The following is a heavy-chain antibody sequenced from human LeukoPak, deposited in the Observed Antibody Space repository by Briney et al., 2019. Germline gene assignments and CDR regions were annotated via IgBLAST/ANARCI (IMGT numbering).Heavy chain of an antibody. Sequence: ASVKVSCKVSGYTFTDYYMHWVHQAPGKGLEWMGLVDPEDGETIYAEKFQGRVTITADTSTDTAYMELSSLRSEDTAVYYCAPVPTVPTYYDFWSGYYDYWGQGTLVTVSS. CDR1: GYTFTDYY. D-gene: IGHD3-3*01. CDR2: VDPEDGET. CDR3: APVPTVPTYYDFWSGYYDY. J-gene: IGHJ4*02. V-gene: IGHV1-69-2*01.